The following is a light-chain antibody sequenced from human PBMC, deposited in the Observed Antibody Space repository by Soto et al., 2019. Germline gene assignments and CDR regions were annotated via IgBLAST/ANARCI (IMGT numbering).Light chain of an antibody. J-gene: IGKJ1*01. Sequence: EVVMTQSPATLSVSPGDKVSLSCRANQTISNMLAWYQQKPGQAPRLLIYAASTRATGVSARFSGSGSGTEFTLTISSLEPEDFAVYYCQQYGSSPWTFGQGTKVDIK. CDR1: QTISNM. CDR3: QQYGSSPWT. V-gene: IGKV3-15*01. CDR2: AAS.